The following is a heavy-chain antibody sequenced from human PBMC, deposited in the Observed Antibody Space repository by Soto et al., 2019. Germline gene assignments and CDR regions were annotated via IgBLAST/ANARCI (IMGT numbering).Heavy chain of an antibody. V-gene: IGHV5-51*01. D-gene: IGHD3-22*01. CDR2: IYPGDSDT. CDR3: ASNYYDIQEPDAFDI. J-gene: IGHJ3*02. Sequence: GESLTIACKGSGYSFTSYWIGWVRQMPGKGLEWMGIIYPGDSDTRYSPSFQGQVTISADKSISTAYLQWSSLKASDTAMYYCASNYYDIQEPDAFDIWGQGTMVTVSS. CDR1: GYSFTSYW.